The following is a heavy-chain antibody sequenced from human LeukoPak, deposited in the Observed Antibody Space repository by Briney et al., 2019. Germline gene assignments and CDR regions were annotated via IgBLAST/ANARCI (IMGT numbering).Heavy chain of an antibody. Sequence: GASVKVSCKASGYTFTGYYMHWVRQAPGQGLEWMGWINPNSGGTNYAQEFQGRVTMTRDTSISTAYMELSRLRSDDTAVYYCARSRTIFGVDIRVCYFDYWGQGTLVTVSS. D-gene: IGHD3-3*01. V-gene: IGHV1-2*02. CDR3: ARSRTIFGVDIRVCYFDY. CDR1: GYTFTGYY. J-gene: IGHJ4*02. CDR2: INPNSGGT.